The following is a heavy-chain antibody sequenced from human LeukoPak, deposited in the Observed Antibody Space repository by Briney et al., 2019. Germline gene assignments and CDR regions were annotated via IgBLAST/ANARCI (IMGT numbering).Heavy chain of an antibody. J-gene: IGHJ4*02. CDR2: ISGSGGST. D-gene: IGHD5-18*01. Sequence: PGGSLRLSCAASGFTFSSYSMSWVRQAPGKGLEWVSAISGSGGSTYYADSVKGRFTISRDNSKNTLYLQMNSLRAEDTAVYYCAKSGYGYWGYFDYWGQGTLVTVSS. V-gene: IGHV3-23*01. CDR3: AKSGYGYWGYFDY. CDR1: GFTFSSYS.